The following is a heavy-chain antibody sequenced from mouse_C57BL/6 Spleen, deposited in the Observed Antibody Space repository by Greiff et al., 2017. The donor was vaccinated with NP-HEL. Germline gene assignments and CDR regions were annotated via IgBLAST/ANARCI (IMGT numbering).Heavy chain of an antibody. CDR2: IYPGDGDT. J-gene: IGHJ2*01. D-gene: IGHD3-2*02. CDR3: ASTAQSGFDY. Sequence: QVQLKQSGPELVKPGASVKISCKASGYAFSSSWMNWVKQRPGKGLEWIGRIYPGDGDTNYNGKFKGKATLTADKSSSTAYMQLSSLTSEDSAVYFCASTAQSGFDYWGQGTTLTVSS. CDR1: GYAFSSSW. V-gene: IGHV1-82*01.